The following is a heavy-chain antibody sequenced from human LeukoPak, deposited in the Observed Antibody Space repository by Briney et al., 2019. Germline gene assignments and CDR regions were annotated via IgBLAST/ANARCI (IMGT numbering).Heavy chain of an antibody. Sequence: GGSLRLSCAASGFTFSTYSMNWVRQAPGKGLEWVSYISSSSSTIYYADSVKGRFTISRDNANNSLYLQMSSLRAEGTAVYYCARGHSSGWYHAFDIWGRGTMVTVSS. V-gene: IGHV3-48*01. CDR1: GFTFSTYS. J-gene: IGHJ3*02. CDR3: ARGHSSGWYHAFDI. D-gene: IGHD6-19*01. CDR2: ISSSSSTI.